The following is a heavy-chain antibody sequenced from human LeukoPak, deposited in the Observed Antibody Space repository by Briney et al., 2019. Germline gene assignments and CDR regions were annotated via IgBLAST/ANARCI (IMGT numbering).Heavy chain of an antibody. Sequence: PGGSLRLSCAASGFSFSNHWMEWVRQAPGKGLEWVANIRQDGSVKYYVDSVKGRFTISRDNAKDSLYLQMSSLRAEDTAVYFCARRAYDSRPEAPTDYWGQGTLVTVSS. CDR1: GFSFSNHW. D-gene: IGHD3-22*01. CDR2: IRQDGSVK. V-gene: IGHV3-7*01. CDR3: ARRAYDSRPEAPTDY. J-gene: IGHJ4*02.